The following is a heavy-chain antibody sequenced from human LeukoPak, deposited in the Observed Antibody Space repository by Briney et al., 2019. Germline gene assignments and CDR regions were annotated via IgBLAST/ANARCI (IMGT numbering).Heavy chain of an antibody. J-gene: IGHJ4*02. Sequence: GGSLRLSCAASGFSVSVNYMSWVRQAPGKGLEWISTLFASGYSTYADSVKGRFTISRDNSKNTLYLQMNSLRVEDTAVYYCARGRYCTGTSCFSYYFDYWGQGTLVTVSS. V-gene: IGHV3-53*01. D-gene: IGHD2-2*01. CDR1: GFSVSVNY. CDR3: ARGRYCTGTSCFSYYFDY. CDR2: LFASGYS.